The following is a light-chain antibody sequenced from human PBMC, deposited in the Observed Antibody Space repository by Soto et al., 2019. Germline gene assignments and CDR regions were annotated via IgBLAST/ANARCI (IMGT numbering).Light chain of an antibody. V-gene: IGKV3-20*01. CDR1: QSVSSSF. CDR3: QQYDSSPWT. Sequence: EIVLTQSPGTLYLSPGERATLSCRASQSVSSSFLAWYQQKPGQAPRLLIYGASSRATGIPDRFSGSVSGTDFTLTISRLEPEDFAVYYCQQYDSSPWTFGQGPKLEIK. CDR2: GAS. J-gene: IGKJ1*01.